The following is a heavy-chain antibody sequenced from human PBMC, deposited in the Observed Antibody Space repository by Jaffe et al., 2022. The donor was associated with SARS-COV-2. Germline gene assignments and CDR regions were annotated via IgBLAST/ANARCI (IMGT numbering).Heavy chain of an antibody. V-gene: IGHV5-51*01. CDR1: GHSFTFYW. CDR2: IYPGDSNT. D-gene: IGHD1-1*01. CDR3: ARLNWNSLPPYYYYGMDV. Sequence: EVQLVQSGAEVKKPGESLKISCQGSGHSFTFYWIAWVRQMPGKGLEWMGIIYPGDSNTRYSPSFQGQVTISADKSISTAYLQWSSLKASDTAMYYCARLNWNSLPPYYYYGMDVWGQGTTVTVSS. J-gene: IGHJ6*02.